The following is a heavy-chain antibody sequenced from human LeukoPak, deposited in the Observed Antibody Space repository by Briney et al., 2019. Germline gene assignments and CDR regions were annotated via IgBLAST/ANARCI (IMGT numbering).Heavy chain of an antibody. V-gene: IGHV3-74*01. CDR3: ARGISKGST. CDR2: IKGDGSNT. D-gene: IGHD3-3*01. Sequence: PGGSLRLSCAASGFTFRNYWMHWVRQAPGKERVWVSNIKGDGSNTNYADSVKGRFTISRDNAKNTLYLQMNSLRAEDTAVYYCARGISKGSTWGQGILVTVSS. CDR1: GFTFRNYW. J-gene: IGHJ5*02.